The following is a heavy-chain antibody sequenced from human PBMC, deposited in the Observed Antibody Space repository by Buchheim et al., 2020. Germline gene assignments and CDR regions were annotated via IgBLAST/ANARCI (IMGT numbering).Heavy chain of an antibody. CDR2: INPNSGGT. V-gene: IGHV1-2*04. J-gene: IGHJ6*03. CDR3: ARGGCSSTSCYYYYYYYMDV. Sequence: VKKPGASVKVSCKASGYTFTGYYMHWVRQAPGQGLEWMGWINPNSGGTNYAQKFQGWVTMTRDTSISTAYMELSRLRSDDTAVYYCARGGCSSTSCYYYYYYYMDVWGKGTT. D-gene: IGHD2-2*01. CDR1: GYTFTGYY.